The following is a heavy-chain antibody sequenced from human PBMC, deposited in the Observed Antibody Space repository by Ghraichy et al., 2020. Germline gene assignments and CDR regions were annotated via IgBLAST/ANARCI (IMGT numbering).Heavy chain of an antibody. V-gene: IGHV1-2*02. CDR2: INPNSGDT. D-gene: IGHD3-22*01. CDR3: ARGGPYYYDTSGYHPPSYFYGMDV. CDR1: GYTFIDYY. Sequence: ASVKVSCKASGYTFIDYYIHWVRQAPGQGLECMGWINPNSGDTDYAQKFQGRVTMTRDTSISPAYMELNSLTSDDTAVNYCARGGPYYYDTSGYHPPSYFYGMDVWGQGTTVTVSS. J-gene: IGHJ6*02.